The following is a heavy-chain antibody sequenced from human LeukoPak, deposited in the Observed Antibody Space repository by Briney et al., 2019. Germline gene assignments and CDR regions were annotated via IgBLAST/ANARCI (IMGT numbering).Heavy chain of an antibody. Sequence: PGGSLRLSCAASGFTFSSNYMSWVRQAPGKGLEWVSVIYSGGSTYYADSVKGRFTISRDNSKNTLYLQMNSLRAEDTAVYYCAREDSIAAAFDYWGQGTLVTVSS. CDR3: AREDSIAAAFDY. V-gene: IGHV3-66*02. CDR1: GFTFSSNY. D-gene: IGHD6-13*01. J-gene: IGHJ4*02. CDR2: IYSGGST.